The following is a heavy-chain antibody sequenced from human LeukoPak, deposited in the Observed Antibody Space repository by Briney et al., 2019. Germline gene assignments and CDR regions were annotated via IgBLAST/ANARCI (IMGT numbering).Heavy chain of an antibody. V-gene: IGHV3-7*03. CDR3: ATGQREATEA. J-gene: IGHJ5*02. Sequence: HSGGSLRLSCAASGFTFSSYAMHWVRQAPGKGLEWVANIKQDGSEKYYVDSVKGRFTISRDNSQNTLYLQMNNLRAEDTAVYYCATGQREATEAWGQGTLVTVSS. CDR2: IKQDGSEK. D-gene: IGHD1-26*01. CDR1: GFTFSSYA.